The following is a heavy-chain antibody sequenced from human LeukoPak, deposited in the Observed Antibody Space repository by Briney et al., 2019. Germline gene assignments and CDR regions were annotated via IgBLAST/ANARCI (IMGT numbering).Heavy chain of an antibody. V-gene: IGHV4-59*12. D-gene: IGHD2-2*01. Sequence: SETLSLTCTVSGGSISSYYWSWIRQPPGKGLEWIGYIYYSGSTNYNPSLKSRVTMSVDTSKNQFSLKLSSVTAADTAVYYCARWGGYCSSTSCPWAFDIWGQGTMVTVSS. CDR1: GGSISSYY. CDR3: ARWGGYCSSTSCPWAFDI. J-gene: IGHJ3*02. CDR2: IYYSGST.